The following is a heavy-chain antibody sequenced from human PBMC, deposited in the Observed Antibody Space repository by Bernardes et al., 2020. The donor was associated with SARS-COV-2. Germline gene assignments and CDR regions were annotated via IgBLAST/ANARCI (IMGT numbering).Heavy chain of an antibody. J-gene: IGHJ6*04. Sequence: AAGKVSCKASGYTFSTYAIGWVRQAPGQGLEWMGWISVYNGNTNYAQSLQGRVTMTTDTSTSTAYMELRSLTSDDTAVYYCARETYYYGSGSARHYYGMDVWGKGTPVTVSS. D-gene: IGHD3-10*01. CDR3: ARETYYYGSGSARHYYGMDV. CDR2: ISVYNGNT. V-gene: IGHV1-18*01. CDR1: GYTFSTYA.